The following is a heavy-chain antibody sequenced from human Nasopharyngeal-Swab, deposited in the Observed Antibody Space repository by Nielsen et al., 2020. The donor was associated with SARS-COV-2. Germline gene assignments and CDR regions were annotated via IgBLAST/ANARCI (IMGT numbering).Heavy chain of an antibody. CDR1: GFNFSSYW. J-gene: IGHJ5*01. CDR3: VRGSYGHYDS. D-gene: IGHD4-17*01. Sequence: GGSLRLSCVASGFNFSSYWMNWVRQAPGKGLEWVSSISPTSDYIYYAESVKGRFTISRDNAKNSLFLQMNSLRAEETAIYYCVRGSYGHYDSWGQGALITVSS. CDR2: ISPTSDYI. V-gene: IGHV3-21*06.